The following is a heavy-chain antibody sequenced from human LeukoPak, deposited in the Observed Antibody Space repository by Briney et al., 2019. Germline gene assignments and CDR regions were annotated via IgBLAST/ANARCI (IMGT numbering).Heavy chain of an antibody. CDR3: ARDPNGGFLGEWFPYVIPNYFDY. V-gene: IGHV3-7*01. J-gene: IGHJ4*02. Sequence: PGGSLRLSCAASGFTFSSYWMSWVRQAPGKGLEWVANIKQDGSENYYVDSVKGRFTISRDNAKNSLYLQMNSLRAEDTAVYYCARDPNGGFLGEWFPYVIPNYFDYWGQGTLVTVSS. CDR2: IKQDGSEN. CDR1: GFTFSSYW. D-gene: IGHD3-3*01.